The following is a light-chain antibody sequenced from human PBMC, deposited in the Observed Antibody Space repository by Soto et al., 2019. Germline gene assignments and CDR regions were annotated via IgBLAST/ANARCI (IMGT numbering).Light chain of an antibody. CDR1: SYNIGSNT. Sequence: QSVLTQPPSASGTPGQRVTISCSGGSYNIGSNTVNWYQHLPGTAPKLLTYSNNQRPSGVPDRFSGSMSGTSASLAISGLQSEDEADYYCAAWDDSLNGPVFGGGTKLTVL. J-gene: IGLJ2*01. CDR3: AAWDDSLNGPV. V-gene: IGLV1-44*01. CDR2: SNN.